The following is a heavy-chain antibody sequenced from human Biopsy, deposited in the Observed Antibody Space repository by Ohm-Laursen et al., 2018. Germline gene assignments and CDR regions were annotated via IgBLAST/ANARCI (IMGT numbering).Heavy chain of an antibody. CDR3: ARHPTGFWFDP. Sequence: TLSLTCTVSGGSISSSTTYYWAWLRQPPGKGLEWLGSIYNTETTFYNPSLKSRVTISVDTSTNQFSLKVSSVTAADTALYFCARHPTGFWFDPWGHGTLVTVSS. CDR1: GGSISSSTTYY. J-gene: IGHJ5*02. V-gene: IGHV4-39*01. CDR2: IYNTETT.